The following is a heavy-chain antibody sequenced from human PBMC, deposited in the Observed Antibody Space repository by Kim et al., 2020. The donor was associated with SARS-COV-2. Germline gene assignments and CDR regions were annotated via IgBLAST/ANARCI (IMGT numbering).Heavy chain of an antibody. CDR1: GFTFSSYG. V-gene: IGHV3-30*18. Sequence: GGSLRLSCAASGFTFSSYGMHWVRQAPGKGLEWVAVISYDGSNKYYADSVKGRFTISRDNSKNTLYLQMNSLRAEDTAVYYCAKDGSWDGYNWEFDLWGRGTLVTVSS. J-gene: IGHJ2*01. D-gene: IGHD5-12*01. CDR3: AKDGSWDGYNWEFDL. CDR2: ISYDGSNK.